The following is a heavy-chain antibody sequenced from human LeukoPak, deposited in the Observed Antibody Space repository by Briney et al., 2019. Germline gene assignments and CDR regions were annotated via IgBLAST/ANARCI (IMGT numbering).Heavy chain of an antibody. V-gene: IGHV3-48*03. CDR2: ISSSGSTI. Sequence: GGSLRLSCAASGFTFSSYEMNWVRQAPGKGLEWVSYISSSGSTIYYADSVKGRFTISRDNAKNSLYLQMSSLRAEDTAVYYCARDPLPYYDILTGYYSQPHYFDYWGQGTLVTVSS. CDR1: GFTFSSYE. J-gene: IGHJ4*02. CDR3: ARDPLPYYDILTGYYSQPHYFDY. D-gene: IGHD3-9*01.